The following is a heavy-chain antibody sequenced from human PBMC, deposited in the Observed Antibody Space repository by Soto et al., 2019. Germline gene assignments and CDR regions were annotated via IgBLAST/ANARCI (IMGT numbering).Heavy chain of an antibody. CDR3: AKLRYFDWSSYNWFEY. Sequence: GGSPRLSCAASGFSFSSYAMTWVRQAPGKGLEWVSGISGSGATTSYADSVKGRFTVSRDNSKNTLYLQMNSLRVEDTAVYYCAKLRYFDWSSYNWFEYWGQG. CDR2: ISGSGATT. V-gene: IGHV3-23*01. J-gene: IGHJ5*01. D-gene: IGHD3-9*01. CDR1: GFSFSSYA.